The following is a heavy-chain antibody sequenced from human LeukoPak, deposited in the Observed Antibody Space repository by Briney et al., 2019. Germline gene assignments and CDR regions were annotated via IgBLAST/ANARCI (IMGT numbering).Heavy chain of an antibody. V-gene: IGHV3-30*04. CDR1: GFTFSSYA. CDR2: ISYDGSNK. CDR3: AKGRGYYGSGSYYKDGYYFDY. D-gene: IGHD3-10*01. Sequence: GGSLRLSCAASGFTFSSYAMHWVRQAPGKGLEWVAVISYDGSNKYYADSVKGRFTISRDNSKNTLYLQMNSLRAEDTAVYYCAKGRGYYGSGSYYKDGYYFDYWGQGTLVTVSS. J-gene: IGHJ4*02.